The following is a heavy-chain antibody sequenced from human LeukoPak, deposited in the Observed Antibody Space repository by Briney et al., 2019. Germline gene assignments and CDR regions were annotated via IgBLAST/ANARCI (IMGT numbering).Heavy chain of an antibody. CDR3: ARAPCSGGSCRPYYYYMDV. V-gene: IGHV4-59*01. CDR2: IYYSGST. CDR1: GGSISSYY. J-gene: IGHJ6*03. Sequence: SETLSLTCTVSGGSISSYYWSWIRQPPGKGLEWIGYIYYSGSTNYNPSLKSRVTISVDTSKNQFSLKLSSVTAADTAVYYCARAPCSGGSCRPYYYYMDVWGKGTTVTISS. D-gene: IGHD2-15*01.